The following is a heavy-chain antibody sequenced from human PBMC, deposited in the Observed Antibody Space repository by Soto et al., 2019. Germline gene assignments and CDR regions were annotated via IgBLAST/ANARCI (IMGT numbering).Heavy chain of an antibody. Sequence: QVQLQQWGAGLLKPSETLSLTCAVYGGSFSGYYWSWIRQPPGKGLEWIGEINHSGSTNYNPSLKSRVTISVDTSKNHFSLKLSSVTAADTAVYYCAGGELTTVTGLPFDPWGQGTLVTVSS. D-gene: IGHD4-17*01. CDR2: INHSGST. J-gene: IGHJ5*02. CDR3: AGGELTTVTGLPFDP. CDR1: GGSFSGYY. V-gene: IGHV4-34*01.